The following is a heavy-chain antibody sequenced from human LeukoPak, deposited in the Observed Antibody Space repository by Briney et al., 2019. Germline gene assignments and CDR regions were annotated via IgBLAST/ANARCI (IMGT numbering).Heavy chain of an antibody. CDR1: GFTFSSYS. D-gene: IGHD3-22*01. CDR2: ISSSSSYI. V-gene: IGHV3-21*01. Sequence: PGGSLRLSCAASGFTFSSYSMNWVRQAPGEGLEWVSSISSSSSYIYYADSVKGRFTISRDNSKNTLYLQMNSLRAEDTAVYYCARDTNYDSRGYYYGMDVWGQGTTVTVSS. J-gene: IGHJ6*02. CDR3: ARDTNYDSRGYYYGMDV.